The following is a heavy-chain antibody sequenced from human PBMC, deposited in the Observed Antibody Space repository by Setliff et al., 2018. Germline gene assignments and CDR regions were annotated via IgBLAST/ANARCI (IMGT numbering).Heavy chain of an antibody. V-gene: IGHV4-61*09. CDR3: ARHFRSSKVQFLEYLTDYYFDS. CDR1: GGSISSGSNY. CDR2: IDPSGNT. Sequence: SETLSLTCTVSGGSISSGSNYWSWIRQPAGRGLEWIGHIDPSGNTNYHPSLKSRVTISVDTSNNHFSLKLSSVTAADTAVYYCARHFRSSKVQFLEYLTDYYFDSWGQGTLVTVSS. J-gene: IGHJ4*02. D-gene: IGHD3-3*01.